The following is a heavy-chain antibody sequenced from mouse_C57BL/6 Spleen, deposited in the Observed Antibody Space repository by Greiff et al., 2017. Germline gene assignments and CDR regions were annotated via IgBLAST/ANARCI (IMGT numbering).Heavy chain of an antibody. CDR2: FHPYNDDT. J-gene: IGHJ2*01. D-gene: IGHD2-4*01. Sequence: QVQLKESGAELVKPGASVKMSCKASGYTFTTYPIEWMKQNHGKSLEWIGNFHPYNDDTKYNEKFKGKATLTVEKSSSTVYLELSRLTSDDSAVYYCARRGYDYDGFDYWGQGTTLTVSS. CDR1: GYTFTTYP. CDR3: ARRGYDYDGFDY. V-gene: IGHV1-47*01.